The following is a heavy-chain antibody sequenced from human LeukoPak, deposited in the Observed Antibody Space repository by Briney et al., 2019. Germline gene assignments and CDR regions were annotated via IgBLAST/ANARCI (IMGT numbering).Heavy chain of an antibody. CDR1: GFTVTNYY. V-gene: IGHV3-66*01. Sequence: GGSLRLSCAASGFTVTNYYMSWVRQAPGKGLEWVSVIYSGGDTFHADSVKGRFTLSRDNSKNILHLQMNSLRAEDTAVYYCTRDPDGWGQGTLVTVSS. J-gene: IGHJ4*02. CDR3: TRDPDG. CDR2: IYSGGDT.